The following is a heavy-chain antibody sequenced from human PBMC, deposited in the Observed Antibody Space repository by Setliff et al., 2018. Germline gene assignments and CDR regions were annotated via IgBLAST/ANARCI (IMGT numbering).Heavy chain of an antibody. CDR1: GYSISNGFY. CDR2: LFDGGSA. J-gene: IGHJ4*02. Sequence: SETLSLTCAVSGYSISNGFYWGWIRQSPVKGLEWIGSLFDGGSAYYSPSLKSRASISLDASKNQFALKLTSATAADTAVYYCVKDRGTNWSEGFDSWGQGTLVTVSS. CDR3: VKDRGTNWSEGFDS. D-gene: IGHD7-27*01. V-gene: IGHV4-38-2*02.